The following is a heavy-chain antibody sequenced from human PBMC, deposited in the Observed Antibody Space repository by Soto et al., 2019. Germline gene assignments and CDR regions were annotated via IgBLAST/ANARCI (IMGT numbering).Heavy chain of an antibody. CDR3: ATKPGVIVRRSHHDSLDI. J-gene: IGHJ3*02. CDR2: ISAYNGNT. V-gene: IGHV1-18*01. Sequence: ASVKVSCKASGYTFTSYGISWVRQAPGQGLERMGWISAYNGNTNYAQKLQGRVTMTTDTSTSTAYMELRSLRSDDTAVYYCATKPGVIVRRSHHDSLDIWGQGTMVTLSS. D-gene: IGHD2-21*01. CDR1: GYTFTSYG.